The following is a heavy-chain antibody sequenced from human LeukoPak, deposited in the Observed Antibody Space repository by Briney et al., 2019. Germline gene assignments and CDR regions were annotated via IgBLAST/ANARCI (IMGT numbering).Heavy chain of an antibody. CDR1: GFTFSSYS. CDR3: ARDRRYYGMDV. Sequence: GGSLGLSCAASGFTFSSYSMYWVRQAPGKGLEWVSYISSSSSTIYYADSVKGRFTISRDNAKNSLYLQMNSLRAEDTAVYYCARDRRYYGMDVWGQGTTVTVSS. V-gene: IGHV3-48*01. J-gene: IGHJ6*02. CDR2: ISSSSSTI.